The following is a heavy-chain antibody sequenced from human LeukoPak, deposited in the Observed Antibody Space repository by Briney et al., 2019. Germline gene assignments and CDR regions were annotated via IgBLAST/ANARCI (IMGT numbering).Heavy chain of an antibody. Sequence: GGSLRLSCAASGFTFSTYAMSWVRQAPGKGLEWVSALSNSGGSGGATYFADSVKGRFSISRDNSKNTLFLQMNSLRAEDTAVYYCARSSGWWSLDYWGQGTLVTVSS. D-gene: IGHD6-19*01. CDR3: ARSSGWWSLDY. CDR1: GFTFSTYA. V-gene: IGHV3-23*01. J-gene: IGHJ4*02. CDR2: LSNSGGSGGAT.